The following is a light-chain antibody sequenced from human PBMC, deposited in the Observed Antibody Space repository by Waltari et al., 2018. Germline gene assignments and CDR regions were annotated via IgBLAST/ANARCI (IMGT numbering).Light chain of an antibody. CDR2: DVE. J-gene: IGLJ3*02. CDR3: CSYAGRYTWV. CDR1: SSDVGSNNR. Sequence: QSALTQPRSVSGSPGHSVTISCTGASSDVGSNNRVSWYQQPPGPAPKLIIHDVEKRPSGVPDGFSGSKSGNTASLTIAGLQGEDEADYYCCSYAGRYTWVFGGGTKLTVL. V-gene: IGLV2-11*01.